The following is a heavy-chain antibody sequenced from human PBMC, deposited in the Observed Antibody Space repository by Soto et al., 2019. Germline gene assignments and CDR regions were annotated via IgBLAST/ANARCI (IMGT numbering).Heavy chain of an antibody. CDR2: IIPIFGTA. V-gene: IGHV1-69*13. J-gene: IGHJ6*02. D-gene: IGHD2-15*01. CDR1: GGTFSSYA. CDR3: ARGLVVVAATVYYYGMDV. Sequence: SVKVSCKASGGTFSSYAISWVRQAPGQGLEWMGGIIPIFGTANYAQKFQGRVTITADESTSTAYMELSSLRSEDTAVYYCARGLVVVAATVYYYGMDVWGQGTTVTVSS.